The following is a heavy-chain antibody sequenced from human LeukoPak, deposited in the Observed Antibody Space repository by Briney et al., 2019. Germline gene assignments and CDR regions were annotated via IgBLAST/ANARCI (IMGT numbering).Heavy chain of an antibody. CDR1: GFTFSSYA. J-gene: IGHJ4*02. V-gene: IGHV3-23*01. D-gene: IGHD3-22*01. CDR3: AKDQGYYYDSSGPTAFDY. Sequence: GGSLRLSCAASGFTFSSYAMHWVRQAPGKGLEWVAAISGSGGSTYYADSVKGRFTISRDNSKNTLYLKMNSLRAEDTAVYYCAKDQGYYYDSSGPTAFDYWGQGTLVTVSS. CDR2: ISGSGGST.